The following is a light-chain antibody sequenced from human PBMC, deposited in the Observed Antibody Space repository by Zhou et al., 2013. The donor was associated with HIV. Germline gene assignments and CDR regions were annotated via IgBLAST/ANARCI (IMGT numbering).Light chain of an antibody. Sequence: IQMTQFPSSVSASVGDRVTIACRASQDINTWLAWYQQKPGKAPKLLIYAASTLQSGVPSRFSGSGSGTDFTLTISCLQSEDFATYYCQQYYSYPWTFGQGTKVEIK. CDR1: QDINTW. V-gene: IGKV1-8*01. CDR3: QQYYSYPWT. J-gene: IGKJ1*01. CDR2: AAS.